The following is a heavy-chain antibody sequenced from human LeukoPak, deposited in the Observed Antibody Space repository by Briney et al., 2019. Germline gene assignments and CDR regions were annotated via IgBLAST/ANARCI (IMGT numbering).Heavy chain of an antibody. CDR2: IIPILGIA. J-gene: IGHJ3*02. Sequence: SVKVSCKGSGGTFSSYTISWVRQAPAQGREWMGRIIPILGIANYAQKFQGRVTITADQSTSTAYMELSSLRSEDTAVHYCARDFWSGYYSQTDAFDIWGRGTMVAVSS. D-gene: IGHD3-3*01. V-gene: IGHV1-69*04. CDR1: GGTFSSYT. CDR3: ARDFWSGYYSQTDAFDI.